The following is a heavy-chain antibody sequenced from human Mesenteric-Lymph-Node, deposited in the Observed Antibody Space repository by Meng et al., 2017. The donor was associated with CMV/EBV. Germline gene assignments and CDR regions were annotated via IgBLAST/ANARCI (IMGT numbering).Heavy chain of an antibody. D-gene: IGHD2-2*01. Sequence: GGSLRLSCTTSGFTFDDYGMGWVRQAPGKGLEWVAGISWHGISTTYADSVKGRFTISRDNAKNSLYLQMNSLRAEDTAVYYCARDDCSSTSCYYYYGMDVWGQGTTVTVSS. J-gene: IGHJ6*02. V-gene: IGHV3-20*04. CDR3: ARDDCSSTSCYYYYGMDV. CDR1: GFTFDDYG. CDR2: ISWHGIST.